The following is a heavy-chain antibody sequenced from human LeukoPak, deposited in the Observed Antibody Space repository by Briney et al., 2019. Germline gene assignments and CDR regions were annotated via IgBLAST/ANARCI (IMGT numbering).Heavy chain of an antibody. J-gene: IGHJ6*03. V-gene: IGHV3-30*18. CDR3: AKDRRLELERRGGGYYYYYMDV. CDR1: GFTFSSYG. D-gene: IGHD1-1*01. CDR2: ISYDGSNK. Sequence: PGGSLRLSCAASGFTFSSYGMHWVRQAPGKGLEWVAVISYDGSNKYYADSVKGRFTISRDNSKNTLYLQMNSLRAEDTAVYYCAKDRRLELERRGGGYYYYYMDVWGKGTTVTVSS.